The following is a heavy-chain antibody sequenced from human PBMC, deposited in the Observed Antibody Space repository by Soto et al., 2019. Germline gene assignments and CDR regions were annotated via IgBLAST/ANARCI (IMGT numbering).Heavy chain of an antibody. CDR1: GGSISNYY. J-gene: IGHJ3*02. V-gene: IGHV4-59*05. CDR3: AGTTDFALHAFDI. Sequence: SETLSLTCTVSGGSISNYYWSWIRQPPGKGLEWIGSIYKSGSTYYNPSLKSRVTISVDTSKNQFSLKLSSVTAADTAVYYCAGTTDFALHAFDIWGQGTMVTVSS. CDR2: IYKSGST. D-gene: IGHD1-1*01.